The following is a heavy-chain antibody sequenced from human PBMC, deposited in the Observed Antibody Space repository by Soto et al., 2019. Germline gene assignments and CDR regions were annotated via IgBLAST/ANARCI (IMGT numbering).Heavy chain of an antibody. J-gene: IGHJ3*02. CDR1: GFTFDDYA. V-gene: IGHV3-9*01. CDR3: AKDIYPEQQWTCGFDI. CDR2: ISWNSGSI. D-gene: IGHD6-13*01. Sequence: GGSLRLSCAASGFTFDDYAMHWVRQAPGKGLEWVSGISWNSGSIGYADSVKGRFTISRDNAKNSLYLQMNSLRAEDTALYYCAKDIYPEQQWTCGFDIWGQGTMVTVSS.